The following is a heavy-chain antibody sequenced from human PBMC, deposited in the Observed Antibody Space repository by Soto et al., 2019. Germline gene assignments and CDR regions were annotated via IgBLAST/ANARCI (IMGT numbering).Heavy chain of an antibody. CDR2: IDHSGGST. CDR3: ASYFGGSHKGGVPDY. CDR1: GFTFSSFA. J-gene: IGHJ4*02. V-gene: IGHV3-23*01. Sequence: GGSLRLSCAVSGFTFSSFAMSWVRQAPGKGLEWVSGIDHSGGSTSYADSVKGRFTISRDTSKNTLYLQMNTLRADDTAVYYCASYFGGSHKGGVPDYWGQGTLVTVSS. D-gene: IGHD3-3*01.